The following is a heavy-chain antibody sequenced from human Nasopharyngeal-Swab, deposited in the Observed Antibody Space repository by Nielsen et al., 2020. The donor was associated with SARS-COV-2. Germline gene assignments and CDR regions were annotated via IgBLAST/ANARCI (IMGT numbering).Heavy chain of an antibody. V-gene: IGHV3-21*01. J-gene: IGHJ4*02. CDR2: ISSSSYI. D-gene: IGHD2-15*01. CDR1: GFTFSSYS. CDR3: ARDGGDIVVVVAATYLGY. Sequence: GASLQISCAASGFTFSSYSMNWVRRAPGKGLEWVSSISSSSYIYYADSVKGRFTISRDNAKNSLYLQMNSLRAEDTAVYYCARDGGDIVVVVAATYLGYWGQGTLVTVSS.